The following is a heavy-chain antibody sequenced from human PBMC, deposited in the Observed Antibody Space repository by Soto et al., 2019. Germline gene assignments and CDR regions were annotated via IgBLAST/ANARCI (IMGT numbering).Heavy chain of an antibody. J-gene: IGHJ6*02. CDR3: AKDFPSYIAVAGTTLHYYYYYGMDV. CDR1: GFTFSSYA. Sequence: GGSLRLSCAASGFTFSSYAMSWVRQAPGKGLEWVSAISGSGGSTYYADSVKGRFTISRDNSKNTLYLQMNSLRAEDTAVYYCAKDFPSYIAVAGTTLHYYYYYGMDVWGQGTRVTVSS. V-gene: IGHV3-23*01. CDR2: ISGSGGST. D-gene: IGHD6-19*01.